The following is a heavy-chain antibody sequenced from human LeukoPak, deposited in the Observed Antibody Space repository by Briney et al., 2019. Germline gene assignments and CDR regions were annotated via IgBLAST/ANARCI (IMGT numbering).Heavy chain of an antibody. CDR3: ARDRGYSYGYNFDY. V-gene: IGHV3-7*03. D-gene: IGHD5-18*01. CDR1: GFTFSRHW. J-gene: IGHJ4*02. Sequence: GGSLRLSCAASGFTFSRHWMRWARQAPGKGLEWVATIKQDGSEKSYVDSVKGRFTISRDNAKNSLYLQMDSLRAEDTAVYYCARDRGYSYGYNFDYWGQGALATVSS. CDR2: IKQDGSEK.